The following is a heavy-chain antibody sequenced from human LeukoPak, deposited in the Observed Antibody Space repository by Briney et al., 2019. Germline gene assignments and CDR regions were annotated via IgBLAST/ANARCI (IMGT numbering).Heavy chain of an antibody. Sequence: PGGSLRLSCAASGFTFSSYDMHWVRQATGKGLEWVSAICTAGDTYYPGSVKGRFTISRENAKNSLYLQMNSLRAGDTAVYYCARAAVVRGVKSTLFDYWGQGTLVTVSS. CDR1: GFTFSSYD. V-gene: IGHV3-13*04. D-gene: IGHD3-10*01. CDR2: ICTAGDT. CDR3: ARAAVVRGVKSTLFDY. J-gene: IGHJ4*02.